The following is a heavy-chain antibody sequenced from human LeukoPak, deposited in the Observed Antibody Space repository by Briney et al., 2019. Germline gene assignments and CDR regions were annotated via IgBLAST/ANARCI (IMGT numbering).Heavy chain of an antibody. CDR2: AYGDGTDK. Sequence: GGSLRLSCAASGFTFNRYGMHWVRQAPGKGLEWVAVAYGDGTDKYYADSVKGRFTISKDLSQNRLYMQMNSLRAEDAAMYYCATGGRFYYDLWGQGTLVTVSS. V-gene: IGHV3-33*01. D-gene: IGHD2-15*01. CDR3: ATGGRFYYDL. CDR1: GFTFNRYG. J-gene: IGHJ4*02.